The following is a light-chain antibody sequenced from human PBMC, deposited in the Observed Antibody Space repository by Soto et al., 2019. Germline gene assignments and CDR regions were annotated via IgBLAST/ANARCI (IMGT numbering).Light chain of an antibody. CDR1: QSISSW. V-gene: IGKV1-5*01. Sequence: DIQMTQSPSTLSASVGDRFTITCRASQSISSWLAWYQQKPGKAPKLLIFGASTLQSGDPSRFSGSGSGTDFTLTISSLQPEDFATYYCQQLESYPSTFGGGTKVDIK. CDR2: GAS. J-gene: IGKJ4*01. CDR3: QQLESYPST.